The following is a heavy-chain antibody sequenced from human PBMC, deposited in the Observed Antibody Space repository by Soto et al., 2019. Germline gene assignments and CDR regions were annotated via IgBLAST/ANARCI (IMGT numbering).Heavy chain of an antibody. CDR3: ARIGAGGNYYDAFDI. Sequence: QVQLVQSGAEVKKPGASVKVSCKASGYTLTDNYLHWVRQAPGQGLEWMGWINPTSGDTKYVQTFQGRVTMTRDTSISTAYMELGRLRSDDTAVYYCARIGAGGNYYDAFDIWGQGTMVTVSS. J-gene: IGHJ3*02. D-gene: IGHD1-26*01. CDR1: GYTLTDNY. CDR2: INPTSGDT. V-gene: IGHV1-2*02.